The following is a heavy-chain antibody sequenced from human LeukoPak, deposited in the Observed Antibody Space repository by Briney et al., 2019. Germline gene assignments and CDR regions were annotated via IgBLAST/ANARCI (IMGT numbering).Heavy chain of an antibody. V-gene: IGHV3-21*01. CDR3: ARDIEYSSSPDAFDI. Sequence: PGGSLRLSCAASGFTFSSYSMTWVRQAPGKGLEWVSSISSSSSYIYYADSVKGRFTISRDNAKNSLYLQMNSLRAEDTAVYYCARDIEYSSSPDAFDIRGQGTMVTVSS. D-gene: IGHD6-6*01. CDR2: ISSSSSYI. CDR1: GFTFSSYS. J-gene: IGHJ3*02.